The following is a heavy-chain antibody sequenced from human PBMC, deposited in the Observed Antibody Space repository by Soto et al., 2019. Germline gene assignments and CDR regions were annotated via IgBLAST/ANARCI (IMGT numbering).Heavy chain of an antibody. D-gene: IGHD5-12*01. V-gene: IGHV4-39*01. CDR1: GGSISSSGYY. J-gene: IGHJ4*02. Sequence: PSETLSLTCTVSGGSISSSGYYWGWIRQPPGKGLEWIGSIYYSGSTYYNPSLKSRLTISEDRSNNQFSLKLNSVTAADTAVYYCARHYSGYDLGGYWGQGTLVTVSS. CDR3: ARHYSGYDLGGY. CDR2: IYYSGST.